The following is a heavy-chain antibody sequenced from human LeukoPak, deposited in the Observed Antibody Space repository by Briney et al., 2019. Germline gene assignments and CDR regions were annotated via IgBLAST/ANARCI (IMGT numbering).Heavy chain of an antibody. D-gene: IGHD4-17*01. V-gene: IGHV3-74*01. CDR2: ISSDGSTT. Sequence: GGSLRLSCAASGFTFSSNWMHWVRQAPGKGLVWVSRISSDGSTTIYAESVKGRITISRDNAKNTLYLQMNSLRAEDTAVYYCARGPYDDHVDYWGQGTLLTVSS. J-gene: IGHJ4*02. CDR3: ARGPYDDHVDY. CDR1: GFTFSSNW.